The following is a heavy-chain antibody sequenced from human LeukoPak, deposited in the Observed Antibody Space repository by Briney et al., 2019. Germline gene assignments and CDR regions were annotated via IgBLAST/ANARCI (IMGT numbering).Heavy chain of an antibody. CDR3: SKDGRGYSGYDLYYLDH. J-gene: IGHJ4*02. Sequence: GGSLRLSCAASGLTFSNYGMHWVRQAPGKGLEWVAFIRYDGSNKYYADSVKGRFTISRDNSKNTLYLQMDSLRAEDTAVYYCSKDGRGYSGYDLYYLDHWGQGTLVTVSS. V-gene: IGHV3-30*02. CDR2: IRYDGSNK. D-gene: IGHD5-12*01. CDR1: GLTFSNYG.